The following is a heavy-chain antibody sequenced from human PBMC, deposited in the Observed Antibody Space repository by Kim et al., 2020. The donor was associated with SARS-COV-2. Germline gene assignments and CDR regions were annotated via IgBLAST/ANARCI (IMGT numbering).Heavy chain of an antibody. D-gene: IGHD1-1*01. CDR3: ARSTGTYYFDY. V-gene: IGHV4-39*01. Sequence: SETLSLTCAVSGGSISSNNYYWGWTRQPPGKGLEGIGNIYYSGSTYYSPSLKSRVTISEDTSKNQFSLKLSSVTAADTAVYYCARSTGTYYFDYWGQGTL. J-gene: IGHJ4*02. CDR2: IYYSGST. CDR1: GGSISSNNYY.